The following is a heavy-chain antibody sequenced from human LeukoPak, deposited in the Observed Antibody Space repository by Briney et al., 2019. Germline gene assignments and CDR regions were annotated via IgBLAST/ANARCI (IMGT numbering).Heavy chain of an antibody. CDR3: TTVPRYCSGGSCSQFDY. CDR2: IKSKTDGGTT. Sequence: GGSLRLSCAASGFTFSNAWMSWVRQTPGKGLEWVGRIKSKTDGGTTDYAAPVKGRFTISRDDSKNTLYLQMNSLKTEDTAVYCCTTVPRYCSGGSCSQFDYWGQGTLVTVSS. D-gene: IGHD2-15*01. CDR1: GFTFSNAW. J-gene: IGHJ4*02. V-gene: IGHV3-15*01.